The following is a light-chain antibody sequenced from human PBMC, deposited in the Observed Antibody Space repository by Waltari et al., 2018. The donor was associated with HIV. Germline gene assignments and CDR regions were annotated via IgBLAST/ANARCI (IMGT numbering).Light chain of an antibody. J-gene: IGLJ3*02. CDR3: NCWDSSGNRVM. CDR1: YLNTHY. CDR2: GKN. Sequence: SSDLTQDPSVSVALGLTVRITCQGDYLNTHYPTWCQKKPGQAPIVVIDGKNNRPSGTPDRFSGSSLGDTASLTITGIQAEDEADYYCNCWDSSGNRVMFGGGTKVAVL. V-gene: IGLV3-19*01.